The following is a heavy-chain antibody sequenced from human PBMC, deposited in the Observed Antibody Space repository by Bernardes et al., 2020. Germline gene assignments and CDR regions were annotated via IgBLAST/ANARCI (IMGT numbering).Heavy chain of an antibody. Sequence: GESLKISCKGSGYSFTLYWITWVRQMPGKGLEWMGMIDPTDSYTNYSPSFQGHVTISADKSISTAYLQWSSLKASDTAMYYCARHHCSSTNCYPSDYWGQGTLVTVSS. CDR1: GYSFTLYW. J-gene: IGHJ4*02. CDR2: IDPTDSYT. CDR3: ARHHCSSTNCYPSDY. D-gene: IGHD2-2*01. V-gene: IGHV5-10-1*01.